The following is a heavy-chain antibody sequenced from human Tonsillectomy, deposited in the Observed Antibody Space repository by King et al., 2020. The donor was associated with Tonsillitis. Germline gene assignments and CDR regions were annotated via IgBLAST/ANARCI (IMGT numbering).Heavy chain of an antibody. D-gene: IGHD3-16*01. J-gene: IGHJ1*01. Sequence: QLVQSGAELRKPGASVTVSCRPSGDTFTGHFVHWVRQAPGQGLEWMGWINPNSGDTNYVQKFQGRVTLSGDVSITTAYMTLSRLRPDDTAVYFCATNAVGSDESAYRDFRHWGQGTLVTVSS. V-gene: IGHV1-2*02. CDR3: ATNAVGSDESAYRDFRH. CDR2: INPNSGDT. CDR1: GDTFTGHF.